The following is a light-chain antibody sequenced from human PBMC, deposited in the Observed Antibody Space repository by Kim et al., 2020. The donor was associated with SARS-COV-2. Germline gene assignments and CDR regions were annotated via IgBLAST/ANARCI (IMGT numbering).Light chain of an antibody. CDR3: QHRST. V-gene: IGKV3-15*01. CDR1: QSVSSN. J-gene: IGKJ2*02. CDR2: GAS. Sequence: PATLSVSPGERATRSCRASQSVSSNLAWYQQKPGQAPRLLIYGASTRATGIPARFSGSGSGTEFTLTISSLQSEDFAVYYCQHRSTFGQGTKLEI.